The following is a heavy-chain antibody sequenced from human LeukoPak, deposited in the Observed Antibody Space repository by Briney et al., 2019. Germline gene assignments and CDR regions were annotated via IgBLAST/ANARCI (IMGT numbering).Heavy chain of an antibody. D-gene: IGHD3-10*01. CDR3: AVIMVRGGYYFDY. J-gene: IGHJ4*02. V-gene: IGHV1-58*01. CDR2: IVVGSGNT. CDR1: GFTFTSSA. Sequence: SVKVSCKASGFTFTSSAVQWVRQARGQRLEWIGWIVVGSGNTNYAQKFQERVTITRDMSTSTAYMELSSLRSEDTAVYYCAVIMVRGGYYFDYWGQGTLVTVSS.